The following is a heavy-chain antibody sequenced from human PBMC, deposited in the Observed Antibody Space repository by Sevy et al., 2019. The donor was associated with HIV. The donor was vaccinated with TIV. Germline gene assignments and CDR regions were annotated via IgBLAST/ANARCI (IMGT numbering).Heavy chain of an antibody. V-gene: IGHV5-51*01. D-gene: IGHD6-13*01. CDR1: GYSFTSYW. CDR2: IYPGDSDT. J-gene: IGHJ3*02. CDR3: ARAIAAAADDAFDI. Sequence: GESLKISCKGSGYSFTSYWIGWVRQMPGKGLEWMGIIYPGDSDTRYSPSFQGQVTISAEKSTSTAYLQWSSLKASDTAMYYCARAIAAAADDAFDIWGQGTMVTVSS.